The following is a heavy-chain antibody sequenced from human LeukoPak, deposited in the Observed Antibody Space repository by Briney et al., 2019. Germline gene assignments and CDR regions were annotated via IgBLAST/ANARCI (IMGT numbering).Heavy chain of an antibody. V-gene: IGHV3-23*01. CDR1: GFTFSSYA. CDR3: AKVIFAGYYDRTCDLVY. Sequence: PGGSLRLSCAASGFTFSSYAMSWVRQAPGKGLEWVSGISGSGGTTYYADSVKGRFTISRDNSKTTLYLQMNSLRAEDTAVYYCAKVIFAGYYDRTCDLVYWGQRALVTVSS. CDR2: ISGSGGTT. J-gene: IGHJ4*02. D-gene: IGHD3-22*01.